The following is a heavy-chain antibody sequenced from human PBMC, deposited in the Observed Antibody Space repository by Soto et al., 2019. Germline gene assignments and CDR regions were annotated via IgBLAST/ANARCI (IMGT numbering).Heavy chain of an antibody. CDR2: IWYDGSNK. V-gene: IGHV3-33*01. CDR3: ARELVEGSGSYYNEFYGMDV. J-gene: IGHJ6*02. CDR1: GFTLSSYG. Sequence: GGSLRLSCAASGFTLSSYGMHWVRQAPGEGLEWVAVIWYDGSNKYYADSVKGRFTISRDNSKNTLYLQMNSLRAEDTAVYYCARELVEGSGSYYNEFYGMDVWGQGTPVTVSS. D-gene: IGHD3-10*01.